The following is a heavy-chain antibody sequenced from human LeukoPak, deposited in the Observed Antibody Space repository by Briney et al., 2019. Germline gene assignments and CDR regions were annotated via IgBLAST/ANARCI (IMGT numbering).Heavy chain of an antibody. CDR2: IYYSGST. J-gene: IGHJ4*02. D-gene: IGHD3-22*01. Sequence: SETLSLTCTVSGGPISSSSFYWGWIRQPPGKGLEWIGSIYYSGSTYYNPSLKSRVTISVDTSKNQFSLNLSSVTAADTAVYYCARSFVYDSSGGSGYFDYWGQRTLVTLSS. CDR3: ARSFVYDSSGGSGYFDY. V-gene: IGHV4-39*01. CDR1: GGPISSSSFY.